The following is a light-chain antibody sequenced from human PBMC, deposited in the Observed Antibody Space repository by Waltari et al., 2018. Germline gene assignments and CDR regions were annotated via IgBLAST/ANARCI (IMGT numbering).Light chain of an antibody. V-gene: IGLV3-10*01. CDR2: EDT. CDR1: ELPSQK. J-gene: IGLJ1*01. CDR3: YSSDSTGLRV. Sequence: SYELTQTPPVSVSPGQPARITCPGPELPSQKHYWFQQKSGQTPRLVIYEDTKRPSGIPERFSGSSSGTVATLTITGAQVDDEADYYCYSSDSTGLRVFGGGTTVVVL.